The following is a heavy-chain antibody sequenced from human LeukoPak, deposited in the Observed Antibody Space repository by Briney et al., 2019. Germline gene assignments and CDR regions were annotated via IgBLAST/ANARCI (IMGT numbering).Heavy chain of an antibody. V-gene: IGHV3-53*05. CDR2: IYSGGSI. Sequence: GGSLRLSCAASGFTVSSNYMSWVRQAPGKGLEWVSVIYSGGSIYYADSVKGRFTISRDNSKNTLYLQMNRQGGEDTGEKYCARYRYRTVGATGWGQGTLVTVSS. CDR3: ARYRYRTVGATG. CDR1: GFTVSSNY. J-gene: IGHJ4*02. D-gene: IGHD1-26*01.